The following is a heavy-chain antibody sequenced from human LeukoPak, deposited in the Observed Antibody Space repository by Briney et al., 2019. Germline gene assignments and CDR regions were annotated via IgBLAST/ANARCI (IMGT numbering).Heavy chain of an antibody. CDR1: GYSFTKYW. V-gene: IGHV5-51*01. CDR3: ARLAGTTGDWFDP. J-gene: IGHJ5*02. Sequence: GESLKISCQASGYSFTKYWIGWVRPMPGKGLEWMGFIYPGDSDTRYSPSFQGQVTISADKSISTAYLQWSSLKASDTAMYYCARLAGTTGDWFDPWGQGTLVTVSS. D-gene: IGHD1-14*01. CDR2: IYPGDSDT.